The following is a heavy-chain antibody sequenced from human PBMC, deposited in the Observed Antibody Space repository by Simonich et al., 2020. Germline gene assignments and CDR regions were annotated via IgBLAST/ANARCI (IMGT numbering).Heavy chain of an antibody. V-gene: IGHV4-59*08. CDR2: IYYSGGT. CDR1: GCSISSYY. CDR3: ARHDRWLQFYFDY. Sequence: QVQLQESGPGLVKPSETLSLTCTVSGCSISSYYWSWIRQPPGKGLEWIGYIYYSGGTNYNPSLKSRVTISVDTSKNQFSLKLSSVTAADTAVYYCARHDRWLQFYFDYWGQGTLVTVSS. D-gene: IGHD5-12*01. J-gene: IGHJ4*02.